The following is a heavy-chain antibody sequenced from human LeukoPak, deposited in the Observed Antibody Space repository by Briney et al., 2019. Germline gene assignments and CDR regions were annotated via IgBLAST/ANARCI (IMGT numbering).Heavy chain of an antibody. CDR2: ISWNSGSI. J-gene: IGHJ4*02. V-gene: IGHV3-9*01. CDR1: GFTFDDYA. CDR3: ARDSDYDSSGYYFPDY. Sequence: GGSLRLSCAASGFTFDDYAMHWVRQAPGKGLEWVSRISWNSGSIGYADSVRGRFTISRDNAKNTLYLQMNSLRAEDTAVYYCARDSDYDSSGYYFPDYWGQGTLVTVSS. D-gene: IGHD3-22*01.